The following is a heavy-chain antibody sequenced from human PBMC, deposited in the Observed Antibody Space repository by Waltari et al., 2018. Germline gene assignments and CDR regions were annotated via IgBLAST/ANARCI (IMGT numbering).Heavy chain of an antibody. Sequence: EVQLVESGGGLVQPGGSLRLSCAASGFTFSSYDMHWVRQATGKGLGWVSAIGTAGYPNYPGSVKGRFTISRENAKNSLYLQMNSLRAGDTAVYYCARGGTGEGIDVWGQGTTVTVSS. D-gene: IGHD3-16*01. CDR2: IGTAGYP. CDR1: GFTFSSYD. V-gene: IGHV3-13*05. CDR3: ARGGTGEGIDV. J-gene: IGHJ6*02.